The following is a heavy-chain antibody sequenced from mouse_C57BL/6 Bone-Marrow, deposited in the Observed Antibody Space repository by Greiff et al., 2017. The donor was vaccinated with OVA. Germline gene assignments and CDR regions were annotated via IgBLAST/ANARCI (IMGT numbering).Heavy chain of an antibody. Sequence: EVMLVESGGGLVQPGGSLSLSCAASGFTFTDYYMSWVRQPPGKALEWLGFIRNKANGYTTEYSASVKGRFTISRDNSQSILYLQMNALRAENSATDYCARRGDYDGPWFAYWGQGTLVTVSA. J-gene: IGHJ3*01. CDR1: GFTFTDYY. D-gene: IGHD2-4*01. V-gene: IGHV7-3*01. CDR2: IRNKANGYTT. CDR3: ARRGDYDGPWFAY.